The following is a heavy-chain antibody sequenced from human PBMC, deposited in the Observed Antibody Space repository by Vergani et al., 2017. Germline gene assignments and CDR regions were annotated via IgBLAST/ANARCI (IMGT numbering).Heavy chain of an antibody. Sequence: QVHLVESGGGVVQPGGSLRLSCAASGFIFNYYGINWVRQAPGKGLEWVSFIRSDGGSEMYADSVMGRFTISRDNSKNTVSLEMLSLRTEDTAVYYCAKGHSGQIGSPHDYYFDYWGQGTLVTVSS. CDR1: GFIFNYYG. CDR3: AKGHSGQIGSPHDYYFDY. CDR2: IRSDGGSE. J-gene: IGHJ4*02. V-gene: IGHV3-30*02. D-gene: IGHD1-26*01.